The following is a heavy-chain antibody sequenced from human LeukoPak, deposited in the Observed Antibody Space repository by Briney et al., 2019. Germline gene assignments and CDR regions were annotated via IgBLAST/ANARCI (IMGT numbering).Heavy chain of an antibody. CDR3: ATDLPSSIAARPDYYYYGMDV. J-gene: IGHJ6*02. Sequence: ASVKVSCKVSGYTLTELSMHWVRQAPRKGLEWMGGFDPEDGETIYAQKFQGRVTMTEDTSTDTAYMELSSLRSEDTAVYYCATDLPSSIAARPDYYYYGMDVWGQGTTVTVSS. D-gene: IGHD6-6*01. CDR1: GYTLTELS. V-gene: IGHV1-24*01. CDR2: FDPEDGET.